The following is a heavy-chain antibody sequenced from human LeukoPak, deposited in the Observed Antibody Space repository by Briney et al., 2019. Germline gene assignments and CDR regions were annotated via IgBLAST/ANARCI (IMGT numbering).Heavy chain of an antibody. D-gene: IGHD1-26*01. CDR1: GFTFSSFA. J-gene: IGHJ3*02. V-gene: IGHV3-23*01. Sequence: GGSLRLSCAAPGFTFSSFAMSWVRQAPGKGLEWVSGISGRDGSTYYADSVKGRFTISRDNAKNSLFLQMNSLRAEDTAVYYCARGRQNSGSYSDAFDIWGQGTMVTVSS. CDR3: ARGRQNSGSYSDAFDI. CDR2: ISGRDGST.